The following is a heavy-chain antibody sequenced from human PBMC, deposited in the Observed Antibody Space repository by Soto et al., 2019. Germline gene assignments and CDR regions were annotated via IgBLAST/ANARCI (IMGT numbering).Heavy chain of an antibody. CDR2: VSYDGRNK. D-gene: IGHD3-22*01. Sequence: ESGGGVVQPGRSLRLSCAASGFIFSNYGIHWVRQAPGKGLEWVGVVSYDGRNKYYADTVKGRFTISRDNSKNTLYLDMNSLRVEDTGVYYCAKVDRGFDYWGQGTLVTVSS. V-gene: IGHV3-30*18. J-gene: IGHJ4*02. CDR1: GFIFSNYG. CDR3: AKVDRGFDY.